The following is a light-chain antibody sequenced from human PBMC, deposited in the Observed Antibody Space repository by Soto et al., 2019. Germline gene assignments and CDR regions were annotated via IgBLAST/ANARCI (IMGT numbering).Light chain of an antibody. CDR3: QQYHSYPYT. J-gene: IGKJ2*01. Sequence: DIQMTQSPSTLSASIGDRVTITCRASQSISNWLAWYQQKPGKPPKVLIYKASSLESGVPSRFSGSGSGTEFTLTISSLQPDDFATYHCQQYHSYPYTFGQGTKLEIK. CDR2: KAS. V-gene: IGKV1-5*03. CDR1: QSISNW.